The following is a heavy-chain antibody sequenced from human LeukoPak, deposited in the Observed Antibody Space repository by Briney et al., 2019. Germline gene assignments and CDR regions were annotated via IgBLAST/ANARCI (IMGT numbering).Heavy chain of an antibody. D-gene: IGHD1-26*01. V-gene: IGHV1-46*01. Sequence: ASVKVTCKASAYTFTSYYMNWVRQAPEQGLEWMGIINPSGGSTSYAQKFQGRVTMTRDMSTSTDYMELSSLRSEDTAVYYCARDNSVGDTAWWFDPWGQGTLVTVSS. J-gene: IGHJ5*02. CDR2: INPSGGST. CDR1: AYTFTSYY. CDR3: ARDNSVGDTAWWFDP.